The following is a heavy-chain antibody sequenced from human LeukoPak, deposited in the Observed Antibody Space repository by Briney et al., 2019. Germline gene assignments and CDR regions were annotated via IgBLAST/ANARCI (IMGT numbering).Heavy chain of an antibody. V-gene: IGHV3-23*01. CDR2: ISGSGGST. Sequence: PGGSLRLSCAASGFTFSSSAMSWVRQAPGKGLEWVSAISGSGGSTYYADSVKGRFTISRDNSKNTLYLQMNSLRAEDTAVYYCAKAKRDYDSSGYPPDYWGQGTLVTVSS. D-gene: IGHD3-22*01. CDR3: AKAKRDYDSSGYPPDY. CDR1: GFTFSSSA. J-gene: IGHJ4*02.